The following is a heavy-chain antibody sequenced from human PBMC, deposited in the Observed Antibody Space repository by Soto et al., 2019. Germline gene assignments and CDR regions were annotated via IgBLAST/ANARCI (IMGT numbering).Heavy chain of an antibody. CDR2: IYYSGST. CDR3: ARVGSSIAARPFAY. Sequence: QVQLQESGPGLVKPSQTLSLTCTVSGGSISSGDYYWSWIRQPPGKGLEWIGYIYYSGSTYYNPSLKSRVTISVDPSKPQFSLKLSSVTAADAAVYYCARVGSSIAARPFAYWGQGTLVTVSS. V-gene: IGHV4-30-4*01. J-gene: IGHJ4*02. CDR1: GGSISSGDYY. D-gene: IGHD6-6*01.